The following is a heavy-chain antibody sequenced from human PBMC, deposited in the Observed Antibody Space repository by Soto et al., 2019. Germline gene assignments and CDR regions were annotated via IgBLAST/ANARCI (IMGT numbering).Heavy chain of an antibody. V-gene: IGHV4-30-2*01. CDR3: ARSRECDY. Sequence: PSETLSLTCGVSGGSLSGATYSWNWIRQPPGKGLEWIGYNFPSVTTYYNPSLKSRVTISIEVSKNQFSLSLRSLTAADTAVYYCARSRECDYWRQGTLVTVSS. CDR1: GGSLSGATYS. J-gene: IGHJ4*02. CDR2: NFPSVTT.